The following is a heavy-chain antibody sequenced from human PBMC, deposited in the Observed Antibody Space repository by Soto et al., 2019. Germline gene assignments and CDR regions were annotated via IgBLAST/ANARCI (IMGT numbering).Heavy chain of an antibody. CDR3: AQISPGLLIPRPDYNGMDV. CDR2: INGIGGKT. Sequence: GGSLRLSCVVSGFTFSSYAMSWVRQAPGKGLEWVSTINGIGGKTYHADSVKGRFTISRDNSKNTLYLQMNSLRAEDTAVYYCAQISPGLLIPRPDYNGMDVWGQGTTVTVSS. J-gene: IGHJ6*02. D-gene: IGHD2-21*01. V-gene: IGHV3-23*01. CDR1: GFTFSSYA.